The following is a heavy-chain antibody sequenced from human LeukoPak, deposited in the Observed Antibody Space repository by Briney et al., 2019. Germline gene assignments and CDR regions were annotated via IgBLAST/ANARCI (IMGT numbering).Heavy chain of an antibody. J-gene: IGHJ4*02. V-gene: IGHV5-51*01. CDR1: GYSFTSYW. D-gene: IGHD6-13*01. Sequence: GESLKISCKGSGYSFTSYWIGWVRQMPGKGLEWMGIIYPGDSDTRYSPSFQGQVTISADKSISTAYLQWSSLKASDTAMYYCARQGYSSSWYGIFDYWGQGTLVTVSS. CDR3: ARQGYSSSWYGIFDY. CDR2: IYPGDSDT.